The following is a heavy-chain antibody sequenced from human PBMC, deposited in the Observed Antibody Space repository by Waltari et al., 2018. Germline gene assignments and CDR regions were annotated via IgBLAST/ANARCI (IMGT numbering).Heavy chain of an antibody. CDR1: GGSISSYY. CDR3: ARVCLSYGDYGGYYYYYMDV. Sequence: QVQLQESGPGLVKPSETLSLTCTVSGGSISSYYWSWIRQPPGKGLEWIGYIDYSGGTNYNASLKSRVTISVDTSKNQFSLKLSSVTAADTAVYYCARVCLSYGDYGGYYYYYMDVWGKGTTVTVSS. J-gene: IGHJ6*03. D-gene: IGHD4-17*01. V-gene: IGHV4-59*01. CDR2: IDYSGGT.